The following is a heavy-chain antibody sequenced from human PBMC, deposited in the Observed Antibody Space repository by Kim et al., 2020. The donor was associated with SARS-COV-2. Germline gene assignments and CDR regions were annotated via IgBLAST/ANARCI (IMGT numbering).Heavy chain of an antibody. Sequence: SNPSLKSRVTISVDTSKNQFSLKLSSVTAADTAVYYCARKTGTDWGWFDPWGQGTLVTVSS. V-gene: IGHV4-39*01. D-gene: IGHD1-1*01. J-gene: IGHJ5*02. CDR3: ARKTGTDWGWFDP.